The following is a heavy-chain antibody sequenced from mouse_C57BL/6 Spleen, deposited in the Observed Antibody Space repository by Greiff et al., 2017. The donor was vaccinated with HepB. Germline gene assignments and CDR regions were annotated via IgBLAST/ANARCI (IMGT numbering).Heavy chain of an antibody. Sequence: VQLQQSGPELVKPGASVKISCKASGYSFTGYYMNWVKQSPEKSLERIGEINPSTGGTTYNQKFKAKATLTVDKSSSTAYMQLKSLTSEDSAVYYCARRSGSTYYFDYWGQGTTLTVSS. V-gene: IGHV1-42*01. J-gene: IGHJ2*01. CDR1: GYSFTGYY. CDR3: ARRSGSTYYFDY. CDR2: INPSTGGT. D-gene: IGHD1-1*01.